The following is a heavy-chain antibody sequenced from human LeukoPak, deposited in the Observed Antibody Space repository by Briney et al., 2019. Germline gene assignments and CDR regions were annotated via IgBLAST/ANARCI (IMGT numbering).Heavy chain of an antibody. CDR1: GGSISSYY. J-gene: IGHJ5*02. CDR2: IYYSGST. V-gene: IGHV4-59*01. CDR3: ARDNPKEAPIFGVVQDNWFDP. D-gene: IGHD3-3*01. Sequence: SETLSLTCTVSGGSISSYYWSWIRQPPGKGLEWIGYIYYSGSTNYNPSLKSRVTISVDTSKNQFSLKLSSVTAADTAVYYCARDNPKEAPIFGVVQDNWFDPWGQGTLVTVSS.